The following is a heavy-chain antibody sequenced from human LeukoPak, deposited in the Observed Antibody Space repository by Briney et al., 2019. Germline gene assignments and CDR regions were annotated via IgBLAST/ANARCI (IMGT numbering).Heavy chain of an antibody. CDR2: INHSGST. V-gene: IGHV4-34*01. Sequence: SETLSLTCAVYGGSFRGYYWSWIRQPPGKGLEWIGEINHSGSTNYNPSLKSRVTIPVDTSKNQFSLKLSSVAAADTAVYYCARGYSSSWVLDYWGQGTLVTVSS. D-gene: IGHD6-13*01. CDR1: GGSFRGYY. J-gene: IGHJ4*02. CDR3: ARGYSSSWVLDY.